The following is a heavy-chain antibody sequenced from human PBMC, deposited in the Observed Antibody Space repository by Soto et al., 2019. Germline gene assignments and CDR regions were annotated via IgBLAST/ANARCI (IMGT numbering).Heavy chain of an antibody. V-gene: IGHV1-46*03. CDR1: GYTFTSYY. CDR2: INPSGGST. D-gene: IGHD3-9*01. CDR3: ARGNLRYFDWVLPGFDY. Sequence: QVQLVQSGAEVKKPGASVKVSCKASGYTFTSYYMHWVRQAPGQGLEWMGIINPSGGSTSYAQKCQCRVTMTRDTSTSTVYMELRSLSSEATAVYYGARGNLRYFDWVLPGFDYWGQGTLVTGYS. J-gene: IGHJ4*02.